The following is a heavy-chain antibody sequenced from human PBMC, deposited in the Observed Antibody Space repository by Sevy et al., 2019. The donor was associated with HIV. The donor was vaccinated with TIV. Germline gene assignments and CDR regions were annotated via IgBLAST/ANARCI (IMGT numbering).Heavy chain of an antibody. CDR2: ITGSGGNT. D-gene: IGHD3-10*01. V-gene: IGHV3-23*01. Sequence: GGSLRLSCAASGFTFSSYAMNWVRQAPGKGLEWVSSITGSGGNTYYADSVKGRFTISRDNSKNTLYLQMNSLRAEDTALYYCAKDQAGRPRPINAFDIWGQGTMVTVSS. CDR3: AKDQAGRPRPINAFDI. CDR1: GFTFSSYA. J-gene: IGHJ3*02.